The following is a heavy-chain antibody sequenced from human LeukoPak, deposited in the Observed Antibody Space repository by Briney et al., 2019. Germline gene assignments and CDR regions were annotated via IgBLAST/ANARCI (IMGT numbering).Heavy chain of an antibody. D-gene: IGHD6-19*01. J-gene: IGHJ4*02. Sequence: ASVKVSCKASGYTFTSYGISWVRQAPGQGLEWMGWISPYNGHTNYAQKLQGRVTMTTDTSTSTAYMELSSLRSEDTAVYYCATMAVAGTEDYWGQGTLVTVSS. CDR2: ISPYNGHT. V-gene: IGHV1-18*01. CDR3: ATMAVAGTEDY. CDR1: GYTFTSYG.